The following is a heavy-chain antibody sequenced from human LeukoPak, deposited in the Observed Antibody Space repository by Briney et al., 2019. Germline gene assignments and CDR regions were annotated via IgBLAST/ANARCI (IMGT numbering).Heavy chain of an antibody. CDR2: IYYSGNT. V-gene: IGHV4-31*03. Sequence: SETLSLTCTVSGGSISSGGGYYWSWIRQHPGKALEWIGYIYYSGNTYYSPSLRSRFTISVDTSKNQFSLKLSSVTAADTAVYYCARRGSGSRYNGVSGFDYWGQGTLVTVSS. J-gene: IGHJ4*02. D-gene: IGHD3-16*02. CDR3: ARRGSGSRYNGVSGFDY. CDR1: GGSISSGGGYY.